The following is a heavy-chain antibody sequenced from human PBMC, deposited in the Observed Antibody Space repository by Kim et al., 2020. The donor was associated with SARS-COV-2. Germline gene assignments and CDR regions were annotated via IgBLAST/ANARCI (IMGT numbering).Heavy chain of an antibody. D-gene: IGHD3-3*01. Sequence: YSQKFQGRVTSTRDTSASTAYMELSSLRSEDTAVYYCARSGDFWSGYYLYWGQGTLVTVSS. J-gene: IGHJ4*02. V-gene: IGHV1-3*01. CDR3: ARSGDFWSGYYLY.